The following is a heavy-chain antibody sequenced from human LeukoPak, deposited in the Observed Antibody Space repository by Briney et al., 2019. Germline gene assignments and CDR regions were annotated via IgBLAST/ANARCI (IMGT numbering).Heavy chain of an antibody. CDR3: AKEPSSYSSSWYGMDV. Sequence: PGGSLRLSCAASGFTFSSYGMHWVPQAPGKGQGWVAVISYDGSNKYYADSVKGRFTISRDNSKNTLCLQMNSLRAEDTAVYYCAKEPSSYSSSWYGMDVWGQGTTVTVSS. CDR2: ISYDGSNK. D-gene: IGHD6-13*01. V-gene: IGHV3-30*18. CDR1: GFTFSSYG. J-gene: IGHJ6*02.